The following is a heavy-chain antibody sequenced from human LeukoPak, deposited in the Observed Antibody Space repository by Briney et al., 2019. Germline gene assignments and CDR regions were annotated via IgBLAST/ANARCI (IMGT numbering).Heavy chain of an antibody. J-gene: IGHJ5*02. CDR3: ARDCTSGSDYHTLCDP. D-gene: IGHD3-10*01. V-gene: IGHV4-59*01. Sequence: PSETLSLTCAVSGASISSYYWSWIRQSPGKGLEWIGSIYYSGSTNYNPSLKSRVTISIDTSMNQFSLKLSSVTAADTAVYYCARDCTSGSDYHTLCDPWGQGALVTVSS. CDR2: IYYSGST. CDR1: GASISSYY.